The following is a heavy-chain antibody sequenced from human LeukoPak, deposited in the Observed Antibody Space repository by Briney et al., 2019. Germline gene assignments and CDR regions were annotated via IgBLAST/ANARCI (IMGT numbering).Heavy chain of an antibody. V-gene: IGHV1-69*13. CDR3: ARARRSVAYYDSVFDY. CDR2: IIPIFGTA. CDR1: GGTFSSYA. J-gene: IGHJ4*02. Sequence: SVKVSCKASGGTFSSYAISWVRQAPGQGLEWMGGIIPIFGTANYAQKFQGRVTITADESTSTAYMELSSLRSEDTAVYYCARARRSVAYYDSVFDYWGQGTLVTVSS. D-gene: IGHD3-3*01.